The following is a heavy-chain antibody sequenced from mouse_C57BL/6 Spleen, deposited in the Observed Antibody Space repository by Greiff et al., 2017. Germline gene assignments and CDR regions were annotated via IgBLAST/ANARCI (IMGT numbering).Heavy chain of an antibody. CDR1: GFTFSSYG. V-gene: IGHV5-6*01. J-gene: IGHJ4*01. D-gene: IGHD2-2*01. Sequence: DVQLQESGGDLVKPGGSLKLSCAASGFTFSSYGMSWVRQTPDKRLEWVATISSGGSYTYYPDSVKGRFTISRDNAKNTLYLQMSSLKSEDTAMYYCARSMVTTGNYAMDYWGQGTSVTVSS. CDR2: ISSGGSYT. CDR3: ARSMVTTGNYAMDY.